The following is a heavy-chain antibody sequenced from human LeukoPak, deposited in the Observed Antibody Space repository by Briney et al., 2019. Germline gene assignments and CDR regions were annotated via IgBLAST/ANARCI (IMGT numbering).Heavy chain of an antibody. Sequence: PGGSLRLSCAASEFSFSTYGMHWVRQAPGKGLEWVAFIRYDGSTKYYAGSVQGRFTISRGNSINTLYLQMNSPRPEDTALYYCTKNTMSYGDYAGHFDYWGQGTLVTVSS. CDR3: TKNTMSYGDYAGHFDY. V-gene: IGHV3-30*02. D-gene: IGHD4-17*01. CDR2: IRYDGSTK. J-gene: IGHJ4*02. CDR1: EFSFSTYG.